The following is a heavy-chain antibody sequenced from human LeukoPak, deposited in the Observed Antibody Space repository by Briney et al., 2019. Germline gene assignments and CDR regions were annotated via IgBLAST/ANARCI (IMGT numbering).Heavy chain of an antibody. CDR3: ARVSYDFWSGYYNWFDP. J-gene: IGHJ5*02. CDR1: GGSISSSSYY. D-gene: IGHD3-3*01. Sequence: SETLSLTCTVSGGSISSSSYYWGWIRQPPGKGLEWIGSIYYSGSHYYNPSLKSRVTISVDTSKNQFSLKLSSVTAADTAVYYCARVSYDFWSGYYNWFDPWGQGTLVTVSS. V-gene: IGHV4-39*07. CDR2: IYYSGSH.